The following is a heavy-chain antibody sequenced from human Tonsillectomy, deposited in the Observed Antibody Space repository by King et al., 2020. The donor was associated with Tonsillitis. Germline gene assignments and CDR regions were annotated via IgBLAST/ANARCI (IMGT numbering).Heavy chain of an antibody. CDR2: LDPNSGAT. Sequence: QLVQSGAEVKKPGASEKVSCKASGYTLSYNKIHWVRQATGQGIEWMGCLDPNSGATAYAQKFKSRVTLSRDTSLSTAYMELSILSSDDTAVYYCASDGSRVLAAAIAWFDPGAQGTMV. CDR1: GYTLSYNK. V-gene: IGHV1-2*02. J-gene: IGHJ5*02. CDR3: ASDGSRVLAAAIAWFDP. D-gene: IGHD2-2*02.